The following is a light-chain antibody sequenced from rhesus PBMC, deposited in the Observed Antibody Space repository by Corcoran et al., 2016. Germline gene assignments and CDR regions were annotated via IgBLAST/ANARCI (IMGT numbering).Light chain of an antibody. CDR2: EAS. V-gene: IGKV1-25*01. CDR3: QHSYSTPYS. CDR1: QAITND. Sequence: DIQMTQSPSSLSASVGDRATITCRASQAITNDLAWYQQKPGATPKLLIYEASSLQCGIPSRFSGRGSGTDFTLTISSLQSEDVATYYCQHSYSTPYSFGQGTKVEIK. J-gene: IGKJ2*01.